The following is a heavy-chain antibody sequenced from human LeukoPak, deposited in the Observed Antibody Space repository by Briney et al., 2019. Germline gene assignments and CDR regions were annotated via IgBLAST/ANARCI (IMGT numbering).Heavy chain of an antibody. CDR1: GFTFSSYW. CDR3: ARDRGYDYVDY. V-gene: IGHV3-33*08. Sequence: GGSLRLSCAASGFTFSSYWMSWVRQAPGKGLEWVAVIWYDGSNKYYADSVKGRFTISRDNSKNTLYLQMNSLRAEDTAVYYCARDRGYDYVDYWGQGTLVTVSS. CDR2: IWYDGSNK. J-gene: IGHJ4*02. D-gene: IGHD5-12*01.